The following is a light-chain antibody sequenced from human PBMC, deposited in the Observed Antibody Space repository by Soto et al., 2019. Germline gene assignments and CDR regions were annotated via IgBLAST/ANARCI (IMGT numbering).Light chain of an antibody. Sequence: EIVLTQSPGTISLSPGERATLSCRASQSVSTSYLAWYQRKPGQAPRLLIYGASSRATGIPDRFSGSGSGTDFTLTISRLEPEDFAVYYCQQYGSSPPMFTFGQGTKVDIK. CDR3: QQYGSSPPMFT. CDR1: QSVSTSY. CDR2: GAS. J-gene: IGKJ2*01. V-gene: IGKV3-20*01.